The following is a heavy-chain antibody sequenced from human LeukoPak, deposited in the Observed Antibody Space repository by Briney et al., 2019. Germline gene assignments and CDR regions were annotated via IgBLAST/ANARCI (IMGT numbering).Heavy chain of an antibody. CDR1: GFTISSYE. CDR2: ISNSGRTI. V-gene: IGHV3-48*03. J-gene: IGHJ4*02. CDR3: ARVSGTYFDY. Sequence: PGGSLRLSCAASGFTISSYEMNWIRQAPGKGLEWVLYISNSGRTIYYADSVKGRFTISRDNAKNSLYLQMNSLRDEDAAVYYCARVSGTYFDYWGQGTLVTVSS. D-gene: IGHD1-26*01.